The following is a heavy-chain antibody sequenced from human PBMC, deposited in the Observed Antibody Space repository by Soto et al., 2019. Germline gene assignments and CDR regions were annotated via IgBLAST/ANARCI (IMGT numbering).Heavy chain of an antibody. CDR1: GFTFSSYG. CDR2: IWYDGSNK. V-gene: IGHV3-33*01. CDR3: ARGLIHYYDSSGYYYFDY. Sequence: LRLSCAASGFTFSSYGMHWVRQAPGKGLEWVAVIWYDGSNKYYADSVKGRFTISRDNSKNTLYLQMNSLRAEDTAVYYCARGLIHYYDSSGYYYFDYWGQGTLVTVSS. J-gene: IGHJ4*02. D-gene: IGHD3-22*01.